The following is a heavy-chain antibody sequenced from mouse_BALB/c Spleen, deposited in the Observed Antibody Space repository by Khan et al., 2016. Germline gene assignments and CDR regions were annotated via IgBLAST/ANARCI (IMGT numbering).Heavy chain of an antibody. CDR1: GYSITSDYA. Sequence: EVKLLESGPGLVKPSQSLSLTCTVTGYSITSDYAWNWIRQFPGNKLEWMGYISYSGSTSYNPSLKSRISITRDTSKNQFFLQLNSVTTEDTATYYCARREITTWGYYFDYWGQGTTLTVSS. CDR2: ISYSGST. J-gene: IGHJ2*01. V-gene: IGHV3-2*02. D-gene: IGHD2-4*01. CDR3: ARREITTWGYYFDY.